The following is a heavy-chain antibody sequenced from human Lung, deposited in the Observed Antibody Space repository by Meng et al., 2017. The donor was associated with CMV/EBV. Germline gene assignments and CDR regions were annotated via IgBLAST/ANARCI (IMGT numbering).Heavy chain of an antibody. D-gene: IGHD3-3*01. CDR3: ARGPGPITISGSDGFDI. CDR1: GGSISGSGYF. Sequence: LRLXCTVSGGSISGSGYFWSWIRQHPEKGLEWIGFIYDSGSTDYNPSLKSRLTISVDTSKNQFSLKLTSVTAADTAVYYCARGPGPITISGSDGFDIWGQGXLVTVSS. V-gene: IGHV4-31*02. CDR2: IYDSGST. J-gene: IGHJ4*02.